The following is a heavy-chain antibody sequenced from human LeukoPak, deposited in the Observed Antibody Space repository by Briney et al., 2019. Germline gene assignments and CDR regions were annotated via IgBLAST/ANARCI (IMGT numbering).Heavy chain of an antibody. CDR3: AKGGRGYCSSTSCYTFGAFDI. V-gene: IGHV3-30-3*01. CDR1: GFTFSSYA. D-gene: IGHD2-2*02. Sequence: GGSLRLSCAASGFTFSSYAMHWVRQAPGKGLEWVAVISYDGSNKYYADSVKGRFTISRDNSKNTLYLQMNSLRAEDTAVYYCAKGGRGYCSSTSCYTFGAFDIWGQGTMVTVSS. CDR2: ISYDGSNK. J-gene: IGHJ3*02.